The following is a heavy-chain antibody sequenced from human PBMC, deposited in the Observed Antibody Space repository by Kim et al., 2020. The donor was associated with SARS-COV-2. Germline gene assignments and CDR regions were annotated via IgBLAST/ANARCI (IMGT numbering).Heavy chain of an antibody. Sequence: GGSLRLSCATSGYSFRRFAMSWVRQPPGRGLEWVSAISGSGDATYYADSVKGRFTISRDNSNGTLFLQMASLRGDDTAIYYCAKMEGWVLRQYFLDFWGQGTLVTFSS. CDR2: ISGSGDAT. CDR1: GYSFRRFA. V-gene: IGHV3-23*01. J-gene: IGHJ4*02. CDR3: AKMEGWVLRQYFLDF. D-gene: IGHD2-21*02.